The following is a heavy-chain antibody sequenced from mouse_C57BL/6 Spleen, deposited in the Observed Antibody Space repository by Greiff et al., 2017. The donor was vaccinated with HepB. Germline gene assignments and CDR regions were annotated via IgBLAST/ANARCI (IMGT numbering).Heavy chain of an antibody. CDR1: GFTFSSYA. D-gene: IGHD1-1*02. CDR2: ISDGGSYT. Sequence: EVKVVESGGGLVKPGGSLKLSCAASGFTFSSYAMSWVRQTPEKRLEWVATISDGGSYTYYPDNVKGRFTISRDNAKNNLYLQMSHLKSEDTAMYYCAREGGVYYFDYWGQGTTLTVSS. V-gene: IGHV5-4*01. CDR3: AREGGVYYFDY. J-gene: IGHJ2*01.